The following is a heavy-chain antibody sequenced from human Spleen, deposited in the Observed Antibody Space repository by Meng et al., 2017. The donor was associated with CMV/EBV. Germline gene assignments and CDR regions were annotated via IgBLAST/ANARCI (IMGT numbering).Heavy chain of an antibody. J-gene: IGHJ4*02. CDR1: GFTFSSYA. V-gene: IGHV3-48*04. CDR3: ARQDRKNFDY. CDR2: ISSSSTI. Sequence: GESLRLSCAASGFTFSSYAMSWVRQAPGKGLEWVSYISSSSTIYYADSVKGRFTISRDNAKNSLYLQMNSLRAEDTAVYYCARQDRKNFDYWGQGTLVTVSS.